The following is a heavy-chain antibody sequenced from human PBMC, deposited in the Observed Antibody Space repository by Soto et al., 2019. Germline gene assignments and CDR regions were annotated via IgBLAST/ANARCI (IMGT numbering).Heavy chain of an antibody. Sequence: LRLSCAASGFTLSLYSMIWVRQAPGKGLEWVASITSSSSYIYYEDSLKGRFTISRDNAKNSLFLQLDSLRAEDTAVYFCVRARSTDSRPDYWGQGTLVTVSS. V-gene: IGHV3-21*01. CDR2: ITSSSSYI. J-gene: IGHJ4*02. CDR3: VRARSTDSRPDY. CDR1: GFTLSLYS. D-gene: IGHD3-22*01.